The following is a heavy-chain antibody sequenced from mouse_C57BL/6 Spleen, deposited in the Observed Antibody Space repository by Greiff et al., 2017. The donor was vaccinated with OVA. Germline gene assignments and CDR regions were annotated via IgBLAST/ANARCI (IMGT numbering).Heavy chain of an antibody. CDR2: ISSGSSTI. J-gene: IGHJ4*01. D-gene: IGHD2-3*01. Sequence: EVQLVESGGGLVKPGGSLKLSCAASGFTFSDYGMHWVRQAPEKGLEWVAYISSGSSTIYYADTVKGRFTISRDKAKNTLFLQMARLRSEDTAMYYCGKGMGAMDYWGQGTSVTVSS. CDR1: GFTFSDYG. CDR3: GKGMGAMDY. V-gene: IGHV5-17*01.